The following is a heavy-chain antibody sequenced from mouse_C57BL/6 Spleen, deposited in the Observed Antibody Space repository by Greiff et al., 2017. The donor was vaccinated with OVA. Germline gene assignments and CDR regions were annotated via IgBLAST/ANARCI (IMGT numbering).Heavy chain of an antibody. Sequence: EVQGVESGGGLVKPGGSLKLSCAASGFTFSSYTMSWVRQTPEKRLEWVATISGGGGNTYYPDSVKGRFTISRDNAKNTLYLQMSSLRSEDTALYYCARHDGAWFAYWGQGTLVTVSA. V-gene: IGHV5-9*01. CDR2: ISGGGGNT. CDR1: GFTFSSYT. CDR3: ARHDGAWFAY. J-gene: IGHJ3*01.